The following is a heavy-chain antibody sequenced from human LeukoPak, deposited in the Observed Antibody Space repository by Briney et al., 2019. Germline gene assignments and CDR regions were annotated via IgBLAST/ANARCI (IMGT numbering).Heavy chain of an antibody. CDR1: GYSISSGYY. CDR3: ARRWQEFDY. J-gene: IGHJ4*02. CDR2: IYHSGST. Sequence: SETLSLTCTVSGYSISSGYYWGWIRQPPGKGLEWIGSIYHSGSTYYNPSLKSRVTISVDTSKNQFSLKLSSVTAADTAVYYCARRWQEFDYWGQGTLVTVSS. V-gene: IGHV4-38-2*02. D-gene: IGHD4-23*01.